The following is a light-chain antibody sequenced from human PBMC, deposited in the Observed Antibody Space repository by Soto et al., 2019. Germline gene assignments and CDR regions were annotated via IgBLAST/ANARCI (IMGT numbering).Light chain of an antibody. CDR2: KAS. V-gene: IGKV1-5*03. CDR1: QSISAW. J-gene: IGKJ1*01. CDR3: QHYSSVWA. Sequence: DIQMTQSPSTLSASVGDRVSINCRASQSISAWLAWYQQKPGKAPRLLIYKASTLEIGVPSRFSGSGSGTEFTLTISSLQPDDFATYYCQHYSSVWAFGQGTKVDIK.